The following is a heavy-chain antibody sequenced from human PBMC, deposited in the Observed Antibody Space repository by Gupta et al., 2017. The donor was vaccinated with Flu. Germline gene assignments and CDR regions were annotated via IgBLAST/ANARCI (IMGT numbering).Heavy chain of an antibody. J-gene: IGHJ5*02. CDR2: ISSRGSTI. CDR3: ARETTVVTWKMGWFDP. CDR1: GFTFSSYE. Sequence: EVQLVESGGGLVQPGGSLRLFCAAFGFTFSSYEMNWVRQATGKGLEWVSYISSRGSTIYYADSVKGRFTISRDNAKNSLYLQMNSLRAEDTAVYYCARETTVVTWKMGWFDPWGQGTLVTVSS. V-gene: IGHV3-48*03. D-gene: IGHD4-17*01.